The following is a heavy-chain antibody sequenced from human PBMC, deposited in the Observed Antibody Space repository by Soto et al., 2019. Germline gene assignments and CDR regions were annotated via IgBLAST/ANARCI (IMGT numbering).Heavy chain of an antibody. V-gene: IGHV3-23*01. J-gene: IGHJ4*02. CDR1: GFTFSSYA. D-gene: IGHD3-16*01. Sequence: EVQLLESGGGLVQPGGSLRLSCAASGFTFSSYAMSWVRQAPGKGLEWVSAISGSGGSTYYADSVKGRFTISRDNSKNTLHLEMNNLRAEDTAVYYCAKGLGGPIIPDDFDYWGQGTLVTVSS. CDR3: AKGLGGPIIPDDFDY. CDR2: ISGSGGST.